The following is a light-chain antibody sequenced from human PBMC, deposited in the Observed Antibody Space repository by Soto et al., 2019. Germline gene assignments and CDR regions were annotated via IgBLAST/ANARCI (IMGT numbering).Light chain of an antibody. CDR1: QSVGTR. CDR2: HVS. J-gene: IGKJ1*01. Sequence: EIVLTQSPATLSLSAGDSATLSCRASQSVGTRLVWYQQRFGQSPRLLIYHVSTRATGVPARFSGSGSETDFTLTISSLQPEDFAIYHYHQYNKWPSWSFGQGTKVDIK. V-gene: IGKV3-15*01. CDR3: HQYNKWPSWS.